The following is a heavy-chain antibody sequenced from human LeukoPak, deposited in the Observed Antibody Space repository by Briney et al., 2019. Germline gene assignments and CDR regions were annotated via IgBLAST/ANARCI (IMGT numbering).Heavy chain of an antibody. J-gene: IGHJ4*02. D-gene: IGHD6-6*01. CDR2: MNPNSGNT. V-gene: IGHV1-8*01. CDR3: ARGDQHVEYSSSPFDY. Sequence: ASVKVSCKASGYTFTSDGINWVRQATRQGLEWMGWMNPNSGNTGYAQKFQGRVTMTRNTSISTAYMELSSLRSEDTAVYYCARGDQHVEYSSSPFDYWGQGTLVTVSS. CDR1: GYTFTSDG.